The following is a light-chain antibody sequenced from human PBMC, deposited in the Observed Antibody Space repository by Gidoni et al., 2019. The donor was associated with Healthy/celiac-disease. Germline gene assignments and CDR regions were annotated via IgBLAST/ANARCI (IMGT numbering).Light chain of an antibody. CDR2: KAS. V-gene: IGKV1-5*03. J-gene: IGKJ2*04. CDR1: QSISSW. Sequence: DIQMTQSPSTLSASVGDRVTITCRASQSISSWLAWYQQKPGKAPKLLIYKASSLESGVPSRFSGSGSWTEFTLTISSLQPDDFATYYCQQYNSYPMCSFGQGTKLEIK. CDR3: QQYNSYPMCS.